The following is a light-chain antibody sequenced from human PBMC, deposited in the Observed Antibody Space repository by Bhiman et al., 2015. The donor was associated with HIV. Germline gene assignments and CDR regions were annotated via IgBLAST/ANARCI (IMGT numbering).Light chain of an antibody. Sequence: QSALTQPASVSGSPGQWITISCTGTSSDVGGYDFVSWYQQHPGKAPRLLIYDVSNRPSGVPDRFSGSKSGTSASLAITGLQAEDEADYYCQSYDSSLSGRVFGGGTKLTVL. J-gene: IGLJ3*02. V-gene: IGLV2-14*03. CDR3: QSYDSSLSGRV. CDR1: SSDVGGYDF. CDR2: DVS.